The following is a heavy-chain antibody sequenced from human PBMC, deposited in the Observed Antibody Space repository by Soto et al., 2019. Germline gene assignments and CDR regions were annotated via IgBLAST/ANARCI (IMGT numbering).Heavy chain of an antibody. D-gene: IGHD6-13*01. V-gene: IGHV3-30*18. J-gene: IGHJ4*02. CDR2: ISYDGTNK. CDR1: GFIFSDHN. CDR3: AKDRSNSCSFDY. Sequence: PGGSLSLSCAASGFIFSDHNMHWVRQAPGKGLEWVAVISYDGTNKYYADSVKGRFTISRDNSGNTLSLQMNSLGAGDTAVYYCAKDRSNSCSFDYWGQGTLVTVSS.